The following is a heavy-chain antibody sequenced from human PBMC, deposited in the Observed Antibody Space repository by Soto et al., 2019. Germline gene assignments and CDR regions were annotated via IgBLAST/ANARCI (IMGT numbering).Heavy chain of an antibody. V-gene: IGHV1-18*01. J-gene: IGHJ6*03. CDR2: ISAYNGNT. D-gene: IGHD6-6*01. Sequence: ASVKVSCKASGYTFTSYGISWVRQAPGQGLEWMGWISAYNGNTNYAQKLQGRVTMTTDTSTSTAYMELRSLRSDDTAVYYCARDFTIAARPTNYYYYMDVWGKXTTVTVS. CDR1: GYTFTSYG. CDR3: ARDFTIAARPTNYYYYMDV.